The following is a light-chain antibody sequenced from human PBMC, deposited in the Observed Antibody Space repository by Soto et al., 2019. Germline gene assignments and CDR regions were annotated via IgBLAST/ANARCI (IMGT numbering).Light chain of an antibody. CDR1: QGISSY. Sequence: AIRMTQSPSSFSASTGDRVTITCRASQGISSYLAGYQQKPGKAPKLLIYAASPLQSGVPSRFSGSGSGKDFTLTISCLQSEDFATYYCQQYYSYPFTFGPGTKVDIK. J-gene: IGKJ3*01. CDR2: AAS. CDR3: QQYYSYPFT. V-gene: IGKV1-8*01.